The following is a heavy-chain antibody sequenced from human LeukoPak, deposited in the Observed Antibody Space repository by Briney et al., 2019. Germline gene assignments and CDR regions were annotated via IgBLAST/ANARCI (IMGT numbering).Heavy chain of an antibody. CDR1: GFTFSTYW. V-gene: IGHV3-74*01. CDR2: ISSDGSPT. J-gene: IGHJ3*02. CDR3: ARGLEYCSRSSCYGAFDI. D-gene: IGHD2-2*01. Sequence: GGSLRLSCAASGFTFSTYWMQWVRHAPGKGLVWVSRISSDGSPTTYADSVKGRFTISRDNAKNTLYLQMNSLRAEDTAVYYCARGLEYCSRSSCYGAFDIWGQGTMVTVSS.